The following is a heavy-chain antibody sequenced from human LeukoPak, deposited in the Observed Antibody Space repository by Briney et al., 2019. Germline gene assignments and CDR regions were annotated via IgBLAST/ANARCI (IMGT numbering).Heavy chain of an antibody. J-gene: IGHJ3*02. V-gene: IGHV4-59*12. Sequence: TPSETLSLTCTVSGGSISSYYWSWIRQPPGKGLEWIGYIYYSGSTNYNPSLKSRVTISVDKSKNQFSLKLSSVTAADTAVYYCARGPNDYGDYVDPNDAFDIWGQGTMVTVPS. CDR3: ARGPNDYGDYVDPNDAFDI. D-gene: IGHD4-17*01. CDR1: GGSISSYY. CDR2: IYYSGST.